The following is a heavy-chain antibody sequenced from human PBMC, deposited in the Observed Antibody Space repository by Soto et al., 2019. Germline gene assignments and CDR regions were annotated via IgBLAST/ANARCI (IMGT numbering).Heavy chain of an antibody. Sequence: ETLSLTCTVSGGSISSNNYFWGWIRQPPGKGLEWIGSISYSGSTYYNPSLKSRVTISVDTSKNQFSLKLSSVTAADTAVYYCARHADLYYFDYWGQRTLVTVS. CDR2: ISYSGST. V-gene: IGHV4-39*01. CDR1: GGSISSNNYF. CDR3: ARHADLYYFDY. J-gene: IGHJ4*02.